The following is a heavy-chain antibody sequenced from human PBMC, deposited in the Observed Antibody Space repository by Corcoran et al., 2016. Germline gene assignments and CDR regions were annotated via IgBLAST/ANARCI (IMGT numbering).Heavy chain of an antibody. D-gene: IGHD1-26*01. J-gene: IGHJ3*02. CDR1: GFTFSDYG. CDR2: LSYDGSKK. Sequence: QVQLVESGGGVVQSGRSLRLSCAASGFTFSDYGMHWVRQAPGKGLEWVAVLSYDGSKKYYADSVKGRFIISRDNSKNTMYLQMNSLRVEDTAVYYCAKGRRIVGAVDAFDMWGQGTMVTVSS. V-gene: IGHV3-30*18. CDR3: AKGRRIVGAVDAFDM.